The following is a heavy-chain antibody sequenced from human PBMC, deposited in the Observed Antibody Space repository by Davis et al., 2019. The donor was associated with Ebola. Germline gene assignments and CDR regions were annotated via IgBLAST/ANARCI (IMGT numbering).Heavy chain of an antibody. CDR1: GGTFSSYA. D-gene: IGHD3-9*01. CDR3: ARERSNVLRYFDWLLAFDY. J-gene: IGHJ4*02. V-gene: IGHV1-69*13. CDR2: IIPIFGTA. Sequence: SVKVSCKASGGTFSSYAISWVRQTPGQGLEWMGGIIPIFGTANYAQKFQGRVTITADESTSTAYMELSSLRSEDTAVYYCARERSNVLRYFDWLLAFDYWGQGTLVTVSS.